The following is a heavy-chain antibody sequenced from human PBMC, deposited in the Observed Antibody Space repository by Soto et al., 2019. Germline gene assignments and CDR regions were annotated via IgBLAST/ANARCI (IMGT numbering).Heavy chain of an antibody. V-gene: IGHV4-34*01. D-gene: IGHD2-8*02. CDR2: INHSGST. CDR3: ARDKITGLFDY. Sequence: SETLSLTCAVYGGSFNGYYWTWIRQPPGTGLEWIGEINHSGSTNYNPSLKSRVTISVDTSKNQFSLKLTSVTAADTAVYYCARDKITGLFDYWGQGTPVTVSS. J-gene: IGHJ4*02. CDR1: GGSFNGYY.